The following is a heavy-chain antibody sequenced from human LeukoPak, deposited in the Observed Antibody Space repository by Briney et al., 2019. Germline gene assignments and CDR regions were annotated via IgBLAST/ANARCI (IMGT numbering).Heavy chain of an antibody. Sequence: GGSLRLSCAASGFTFSSYTIHWVRQAPGKGLGWVTVISYDGSNKYYADPVKGRFTISRDNSKNTVYLQMNSLRPEDTAVYYCGRVMEAAAGGTVDYWGQGTLVTVSS. CDR2: ISYDGSNK. CDR3: GRVMEAAAGGTVDY. D-gene: IGHD6-13*01. CDR1: GFTFSSYT. V-gene: IGHV3-30-3*01. J-gene: IGHJ4*02.